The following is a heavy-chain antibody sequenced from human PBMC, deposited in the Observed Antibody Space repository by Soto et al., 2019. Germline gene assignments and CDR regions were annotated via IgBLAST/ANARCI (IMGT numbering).Heavy chain of an antibody. CDR1: GFTVSSNY. CDR3: ARDYYAILTGSMDV. D-gene: IGHD3-9*01. Sequence: PGGSLRLSCAASGFTVSSNYMSWVRQAPEKGLEWVSVIYSGGSTYYADSVKGRFTISRDNSKNTLYLQMNSLRAEDTAVHYCARDYYAILTGSMDVWGQGTTVTVSS. CDR2: IYSGGST. J-gene: IGHJ6*02. V-gene: IGHV3-53*01.